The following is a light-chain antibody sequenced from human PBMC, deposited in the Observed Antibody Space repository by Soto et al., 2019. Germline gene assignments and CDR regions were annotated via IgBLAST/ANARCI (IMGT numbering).Light chain of an antibody. CDR1: QSVSSY. Sequence: EIVLTQSPATLSLSPGERATLSCRASQSVSSYLAWYQQKPGQAPRLPIYDASNRATGIPARSSGSGSGTDFTLTISILEPEDFAVYYCQQRSNCPLTFGKGTRLEIK. CDR2: DAS. J-gene: IGKJ5*01. V-gene: IGKV3-11*01. CDR3: QQRSNCPLT.